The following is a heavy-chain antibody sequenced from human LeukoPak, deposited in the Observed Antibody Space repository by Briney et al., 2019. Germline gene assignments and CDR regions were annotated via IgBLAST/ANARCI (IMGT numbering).Heavy chain of an antibody. CDR3: ARDATLTTTGSIRWFDP. CDR2: IIPIFGTA. J-gene: IGHJ5*02. Sequence: SVKVSCKASGGTFSSYAISWVRQAPGQGLEWIGGIIPIFGTANYAQKFQGRVTITADTSTSTAYMELSSLRSEDTAVYYCARDATLTTTGSIRWFDPWGQGTLVTVSS. CDR1: GGTFSSYA. V-gene: IGHV1-69*06. D-gene: IGHD4/OR15-4a*01.